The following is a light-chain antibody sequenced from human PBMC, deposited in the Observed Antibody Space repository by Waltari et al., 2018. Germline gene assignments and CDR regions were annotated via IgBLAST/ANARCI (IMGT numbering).Light chain of an antibody. Sequence: DIVMTQSPDSLAVSLGERATIKCKSGQSLLYRANNKNYLAWYQQKPGQPPKRLIYWASTRDCGVPDRCSGSGSGTDFTLTISSLQAADVAVYYCQQYFDTPSFGPGTKVEIK. CDR3: QQYFDTPS. CDR1: QSLLYRANNKNY. V-gene: IGKV4-1*01. CDR2: WAS. J-gene: IGKJ3*01.